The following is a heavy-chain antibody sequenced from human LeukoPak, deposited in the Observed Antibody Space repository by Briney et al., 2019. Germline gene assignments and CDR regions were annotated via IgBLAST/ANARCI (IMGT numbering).Heavy chain of an antibody. V-gene: IGHV3-23*01. CDR3: ANEVRPIYY. J-gene: IGHJ4*02. Sequence: PGGSLRLSCVASGFTFSSHSMHWVRQAPGKGLEWVASIDISGGSTYYEDSVQGRFTISRDNSKNTLYLEMNSLRVEDTALYYFANEVRPIYYWGQGTLVTVSS. CDR1: GFTFSSHS. D-gene: IGHD1-1*01. CDR2: IDISGGST.